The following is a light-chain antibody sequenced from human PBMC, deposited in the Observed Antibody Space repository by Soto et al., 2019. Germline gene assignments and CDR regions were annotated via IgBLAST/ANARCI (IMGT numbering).Light chain of an antibody. CDR3: QQYGYSPIT. Sequence: EIVMTQSPATLSVSPGETASLSCRASQSAGNFLAWYQQKPGQAPRLLIYGASSRATGIPDRFSGSGSGTDFTLTISRLEPEDFALYYCQQYGYSPITFGQGTRLEI. CDR1: QSAGNF. CDR2: GAS. V-gene: IGKV3-20*01. J-gene: IGKJ5*01.